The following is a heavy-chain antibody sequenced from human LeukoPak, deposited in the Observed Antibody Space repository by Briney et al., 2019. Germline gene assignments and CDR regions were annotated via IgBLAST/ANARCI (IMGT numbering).Heavy chain of an antibody. Sequence: SETLSLTCTVSGGSISSSSYYWGCIPQPPGRGLEWTVSIYDSRSTYYNPSLKSRLTISVDTSKNQFSLKLNSVTAADTAIYYCARPYHYDSGSRGTAFDIWGPGTMVTVSS. J-gene: IGHJ3*02. V-gene: IGHV4-39*01. CDR1: GGSISSSSYY. CDR2: IYDSRST. D-gene: IGHD3-10*01. CDR3: ARPYHYDSGSRGTAFDI.